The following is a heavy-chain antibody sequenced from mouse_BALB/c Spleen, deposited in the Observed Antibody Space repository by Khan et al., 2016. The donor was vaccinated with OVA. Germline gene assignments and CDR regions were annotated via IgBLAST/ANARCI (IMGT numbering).Heavy chain of an antibody. CDR3: TRDRIDY. Sequence: VQLQESGAELAKPGASVKMSCKASGYTFTTYWMHWVKQRPGQGLEWIGYINPTSGYTDYNDKFKDRATLSADKSSSTAYMQLNSLTSEDSAVYYCTRDRIDYWGQGITLTVSS. CDR2: INPTSGYT. V-gene: IGHV1-7*01. J-gene: IGHJ2*01. CDR1: GYTFTTYW.